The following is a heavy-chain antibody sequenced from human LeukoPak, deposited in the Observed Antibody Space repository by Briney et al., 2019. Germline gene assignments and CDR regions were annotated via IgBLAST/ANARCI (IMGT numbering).Heavy chain of an antibody. Sequence: PGGSLRLSCAASGFTFSNYGMHWVRQAPGKGLEWVAVIWYDGSYKSYGDSVKGRFTISRDNSKNTLFLQMNSVRADDTAVYYCARDTLIAAPKTGTVTRIGWFDTWGQGTLVTVSS. CDR3: ARDTLIAAPKTGTVTRIGWFDT. CDR2: IWYDGSYK. CDR1: GFTFSNYG. V-gene: IGHV3-33*01. J-gene: IGHJ5*02. D-gene: IGHD6-13*01.